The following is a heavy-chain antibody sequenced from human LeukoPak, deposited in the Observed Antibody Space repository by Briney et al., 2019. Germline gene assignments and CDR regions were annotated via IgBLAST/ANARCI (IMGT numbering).Heavy chain of an antibody. J-gene: IGHJ4*02. V-gene: IGHV3-11*03. CDR3: ASHGLDSSGYYFNY. Sequence: PGGSLRLSCAASGFTFSDYYMSWIRQAPGKGLEWVSYITSSSSSTDYADSVKGRFTISRDNAKNSLYLQMNSLRAEDTAVYYCASHGLDSSGYYFNYWGQGTLVTVSS. CDR1: GFTFSDYY. D-gene: IGHD3-22*01. CDR2: ITSSSSST.